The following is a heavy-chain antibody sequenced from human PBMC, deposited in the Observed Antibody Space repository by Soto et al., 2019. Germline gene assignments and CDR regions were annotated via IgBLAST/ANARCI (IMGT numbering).Heavy chain of an antibody. D-gene: IGHD3-22*01. J-gene: IGHJ5*02. CDR3: AKALYDSSGYYPNWFDP. CDR2: ISYDGSNK. Sequence: LRLSCAASGFTFSSYGMHWVRQAPGKGLEWVAVISYDGSNKYYADSVKGRFTISRDNSKNTLYLQMNSLRAEDTAVYYCAKALYDSSGYYPNWFDPWGQGTLVTVSS. CDR1: GFTFSSYG. V-gene: IGHV3-30*18.